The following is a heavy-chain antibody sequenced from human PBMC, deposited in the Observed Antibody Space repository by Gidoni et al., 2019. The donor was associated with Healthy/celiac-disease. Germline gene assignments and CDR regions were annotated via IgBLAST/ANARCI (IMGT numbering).Heavy chain of an antibody. CDR3: AAAAGTWSFSGGHDAFDI. J-gene: IGHJ3*02. Sequence: QVQLQESGPGLVKPSETLSLTCTVPGGSLSSYSWSWIRQPPGKGLEWIGYIYYSGSTNYNPSLKSRVTISVDTSKNQFSLKLSSVTAADTAVYYCAAAAGTWSFSGGHDAFDIWGQGTMVTVSS. V-gene: IGHV4-59*08. CDR1: GGSLSSYS. D-gene: IGHD6-13*01. CDR2: IYYSGST.